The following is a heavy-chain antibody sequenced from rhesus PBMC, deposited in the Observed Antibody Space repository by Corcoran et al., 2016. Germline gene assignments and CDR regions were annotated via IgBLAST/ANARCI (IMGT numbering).Heavy chain of an antibody. D-gene: IGHD2-21*01. CDR3: ARGTVLVVVAT. V-gene: IGHV4S10*01. Sequence: QVQLQESGPGLVKPSETLSLTCAVSGGSISDSYRWSWIRQPPGKGLEWIGYIYGSSTSSNYNPTLKCRVTISKDTSKSQFSLKLSSVTAADTAVYYCARGTVLVVVATWGQGVLVTVSS. CDR2: IYGSSTSS. J-gene: IGHJ4*01. CDR1: GGSISDSYR.